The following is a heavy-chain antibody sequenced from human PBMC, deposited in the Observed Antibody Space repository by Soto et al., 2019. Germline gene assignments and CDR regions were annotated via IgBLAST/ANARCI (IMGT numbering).Heavy chain of an antibody. CDR1: GNTLTSFY. V-gene: IGHV1-2*02. J-gene: IGHJ4*02. CDR2: LSPTTGGT. CDR3: ARPPGYVTDWYYFDT. Sequence: ASVKVSCKTSGNTLTSFYIHWVRQAPGQGLEWVGRLSPTTGGTNYAQHFQGRVTETWDMSTFTAYMELSSLIYEDTAVYYCARPPGYVTDWYYFDTWGQGTQVTVS. D-gene: IGHD3-9*01.